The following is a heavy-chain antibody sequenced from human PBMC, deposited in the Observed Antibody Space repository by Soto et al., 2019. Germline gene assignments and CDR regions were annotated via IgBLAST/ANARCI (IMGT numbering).Heavy chain of an antibody. V-gene: IGHV3-48*02. J-gene: IGHJ6*02. CDR1: GFTFSSYI. CDR3: ARDGGGIAARTYYYNGMDV. CDR2: ISSSSSTI. D-gene: IGHD6-6*01. Sequence: VGSLRLSCAASGFTFSSYIMNWVRQAPGKGLDWVSYISSSSSTIYYADSVKGRFTISRDNAKNSLYLQMNSLRDEDTAVYYCARDGGGIAARTYYYNGMDVWGQGTTVTVSS.